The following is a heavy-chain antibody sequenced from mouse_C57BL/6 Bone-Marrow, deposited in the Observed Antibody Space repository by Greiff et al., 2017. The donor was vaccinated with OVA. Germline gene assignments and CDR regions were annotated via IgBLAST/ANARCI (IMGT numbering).Heavy chain of an antibody. J-gene: IGHJ4*01. CDR1: GFTFSDYY. D-gene: IGHD1-1*01. V-gene: IGHV5-16*01. Sequence: EVKVVESEGGLVQPGSSMKLSCTASGFTFSDYYMAWVRQVPDKGLEWVANFNYDGSSPSYLDSLKSRFIISRDNAKTILYLQMSSLKTEDTATYYGARDRAVVAPYYAMDYGGQGTSVTVSS. CDR3: ARDRAVVAPYYAMDY. CDR2: FNYDGSSP.